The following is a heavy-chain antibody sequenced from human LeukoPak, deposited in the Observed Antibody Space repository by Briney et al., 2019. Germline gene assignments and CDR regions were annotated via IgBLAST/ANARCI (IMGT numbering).Heavy chain of an antibody. J-gene: IGHJ4*02. D-gene: IGHD5-24*01. CDR2: ISSSGSTI. V-gene: IGHV3-11*01. CDR3: ARDRDGYNGIDY. CDR1: GLTFRDYY. Sequence: GGPLKLSCEALGLTFRDYYITWIRQAPGKGLEGVSYISSSGSTIYYADSVKGRFTISRDNAKNSLYLQMNSLRAEDTAVYYCARDRDGYNGIDYWGQGTLVTVSS.